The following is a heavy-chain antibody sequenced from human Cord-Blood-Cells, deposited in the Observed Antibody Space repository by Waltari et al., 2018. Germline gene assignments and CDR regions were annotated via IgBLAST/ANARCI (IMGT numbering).Heavy chain of an antibody. J-gene: IGHJ4*02. Sequence: QVQLVQSGAEVKKPGASVKVSCQAAGYTFTGYYMHRVRQAPGQGLEWMGWINPNSGGTNYAQKCQGRVTMTRDTSISTAYMELSRLRSDDTAVYYCARLSYDFWSGYYPLDYWGQGTLVTVSS. CDR1: GYTFTGYY. V-gene: IGHV1-2*02. D-gene: IGHD3-3*01. CDR2: INPNSGGT. CDR3: ARLSYDFWSGYYPLDY.